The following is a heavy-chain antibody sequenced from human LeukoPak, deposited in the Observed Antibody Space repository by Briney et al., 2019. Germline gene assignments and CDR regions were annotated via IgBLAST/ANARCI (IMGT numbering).Heavy chain of an antibody. Sequence: PSETLSLTCAVYGGSFSGYYWSWIRQPPGKGLEWIGEINHSGSTNYNPSLKSRVTISVDTSKNQFSLKLSSVTAADTAVYYCARGLSSGRALDYWGQGTWSPSPQ. J-gene: IGHJ4*02. CDR1: GGSFSGYY. D-gene: IGHD6-19*01. CDR2: INHSGST. CDR3: ARGLSSGRALDY. V-gene: IGHV4-34*01.